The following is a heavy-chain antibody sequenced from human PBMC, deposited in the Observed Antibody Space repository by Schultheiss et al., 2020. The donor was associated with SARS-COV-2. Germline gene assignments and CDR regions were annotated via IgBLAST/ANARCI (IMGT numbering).Heavy chain of an antibody. Sequence: GGSLRLSCAASGFTFSDYYMSWIRQAPGKGLEWVAVISYDGSNKYYADSVKGRFTISRDNSKNTLYLQMNSLRAEDTAVYYCASCGASCHYYGMDVWGQGTTVTVSS. J-gene: IGHJ6*02. V-gene: IGHV3-30*03. D-gene: IGHD2-2*01. CDR3: ASCGASCHYYGMDV. CDR1: GFTFSDYY. CDR2: ISYDGSNK.